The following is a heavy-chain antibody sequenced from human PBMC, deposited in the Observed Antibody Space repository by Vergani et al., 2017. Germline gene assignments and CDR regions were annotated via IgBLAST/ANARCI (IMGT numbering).Heavy chain of an antibody. J-gene: IGHJ4*02. CDR1: GFTFSSYS. V-gene: IGHV3-21*01. Sequence: EVQLVESGGGLVKPGGSLRLSCAASGFTFSSYSMNWVRQAPGKGLEWVSSISSSSSYIYYADSVKGRFTISRDNAKNSLYLQMNSLRAEHTAVYYCARDLFYYDSSGYYSGFFDYWGQGTLVTVSS. CDR2: ISSSSSYI. CDR3: ARDLFYYDSSGYYSGFFDY. D-gene: IGHD3-22*01.